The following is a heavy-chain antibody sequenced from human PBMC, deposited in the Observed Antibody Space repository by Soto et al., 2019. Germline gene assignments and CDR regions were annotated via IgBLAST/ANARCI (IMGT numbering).Heavy chain of an antibody. CDR2: LSASGERT. CDR3: VPLNWNHPANFDY. J-gene: IGHJ4*02. Sequence: ESGGDLVQPGGSLRLSCAASGFTFRIYDMSWVRQAPGKGLEWVSSLSASGERTDYADSVKGRFTISRDNSKNMLYLQMTSLRSEDTAIYYCVPLNWNHPANFDYWGQGTLVTVSS. D-gene: IGHD1-1*01. V-gene: IGHV3-23*01. CDR1: GFTFRIYD.